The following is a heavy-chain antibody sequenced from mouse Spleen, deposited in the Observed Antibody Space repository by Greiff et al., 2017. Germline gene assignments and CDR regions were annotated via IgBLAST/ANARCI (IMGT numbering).Heavy chain of an antibody. CDR1: GFNIKDTY. CDR3: ASGELALFDY. D-gene: IGHD2-13*01. CDR2: IDPANGNT. J-gene: IGHJ2*01. V-gene: IGHV14-3*02. Sequence: VQLQQSGAELVKPGASVKLSCTASGFNIKDTYMHWVKQRPEQGLEWIGRIDPANGNTKYDPKFQGKATITADTSSNTAYLQLSSLTSEDTAVYYCASGELALFDYWGQGTTLTVSS.